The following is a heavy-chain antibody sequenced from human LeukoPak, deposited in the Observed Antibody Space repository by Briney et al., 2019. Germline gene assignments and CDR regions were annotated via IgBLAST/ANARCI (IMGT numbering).Heavy chain of an antibody. CDR2: INWNGGST. V-gene: IGHV3-20*04. J-gene: IGHJ6*04. CDR3: ARSHLHIVGYLDV. Sequence: GGSLRLSCAASGFTFDDYGMSWVRQAPGKGLEWVSGINWNGGSTVYADSVKGRFTISRDNAKNSLYLQMNSLRAEDTALYYCARSHLHIVGYLDVWGKGTTVTVSS. CDR1: GFTFDDYG. D-gene: IGHD2-15*01.